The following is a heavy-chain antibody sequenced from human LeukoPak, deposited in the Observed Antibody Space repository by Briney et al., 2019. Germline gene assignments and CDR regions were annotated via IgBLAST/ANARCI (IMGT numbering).Heavy chain of an antibody. D-gene: IGHD3-22*01. CDR3: ARARGYYDYNDY. Sequence: GGSLRLSCAASGFTFSSYAMHWVRQAPGKGLEWVAVISYDGGNKYYADSVKGRFTISRDNSKNTLYLQMNSLRAEDTAVYYCARARGYYDYNDYWGQGTLVTVSS. CDR1: GFTFSSYA. J-gene: IGHJ4*02. V-gene: IGHV3-30*01. CDR2: ISYDGGNK.